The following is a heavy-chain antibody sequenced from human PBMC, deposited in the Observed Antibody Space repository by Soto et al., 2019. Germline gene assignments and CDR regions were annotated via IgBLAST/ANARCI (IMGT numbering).Heavy chain of an antibody. CDR3: ASQAVAGGSYFDY. V-gene: IGHV4-39*01. Sequence: QLQLQESGPGLVKPSETLSLTCTVSGGSISSSSYYWGWIRQPPGRGLEWIGSIYYSGSTYYNPSLKSRVTISVDTSKNQFSLKLSSVTAADTAVYYCASQAVAGGSYFDYWGQGTLVTVSS. J-gene: IGHJ4*02. CDR1: GGSISSSSYY. CDR2: IYYSGST. D-gene: IGHD6-19*01.